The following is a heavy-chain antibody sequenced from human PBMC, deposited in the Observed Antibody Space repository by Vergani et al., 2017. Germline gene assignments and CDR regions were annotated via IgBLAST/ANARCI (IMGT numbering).Heavy chain of an antibody. CDR2: IQFDGSNQ. J-gene: IGHJ4*02. CDR3: AKHFRGWGIDY. V-gene: IGHV3-30*02. Sequence: QVQLVESGGGAVQRGGSLRLSCATSGFTLSNYDMQWIRQGPGKGLEFVAFIQFDGSNQYYADSVKGRFTLSRDFSKNTLYLQMTSLRTDDTATNYCAKHFRGWGIDYWGQGTQVIVSS. D-gene: IGHD3-16*01. CDR1: GFTLSNYD.